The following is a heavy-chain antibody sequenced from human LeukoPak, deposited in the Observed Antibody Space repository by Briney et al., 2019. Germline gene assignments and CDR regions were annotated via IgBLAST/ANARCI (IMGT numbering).Heavy chain of an antibody. D-gene: IGHD3-22*01. Sequence: PSETLSLTCTVSGGSISSRSYYWGWIRQPPGKGLEWIGRIYTSGSTNYNPSLKSRVTMSVDTSKNQFSLKLSSVTAADTAVYYCARDCRYYDSSGCLQIWGQGTLVTVSS. V-gene: IGHV4-39*07. CDR2: IYTSGST. J-gene: IGHJ4*02. CDR1: GGSISSRSYY. CDR3: ARDCRYYDSSGCLQI.